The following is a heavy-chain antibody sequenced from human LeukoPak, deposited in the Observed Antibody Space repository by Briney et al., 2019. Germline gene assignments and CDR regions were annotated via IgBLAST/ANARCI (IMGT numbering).Heavy chain of an antibody. CDR2: VDPRSGIT. CDR1: GYTFTDYY. J-gene: IGHJ4*02. V-gene: IGHV1-2*02. CDR3: ATDNYGMLDY. Sequence: ASVKVSCKASGYTFTDYYIHWLRRAPGQGLEWMGWVDPRSGITKCTQKFQGRVTVTRDTSINTVYVDLSGLTFDDTAVYYCATDNYGMLDYWGQGTLVTVSS. D-gene: IGHD3-9*01.